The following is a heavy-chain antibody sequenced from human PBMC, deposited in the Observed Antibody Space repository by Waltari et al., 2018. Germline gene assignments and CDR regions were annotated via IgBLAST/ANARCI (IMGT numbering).Heavy chain of an antibody. CDR1: GGSFSGYY. CDR3: ARGLLAPFDY. D-gene: IGHD3-3*01. J-gene: IGHJ4*02. Sequence: QVQLQQWGAGLLKPSDTLSLTCAVYGGSFSGYYWSWIRQPPGKGLEWIGEINPSGSTNYNPSLKSRVTISVDTSKNQFSLKLSSVTAADTAVYYCARGLLAPFDYWGQGALVTVPS. CDR2: INPSGST. V-gene: IGHV4-34*01.